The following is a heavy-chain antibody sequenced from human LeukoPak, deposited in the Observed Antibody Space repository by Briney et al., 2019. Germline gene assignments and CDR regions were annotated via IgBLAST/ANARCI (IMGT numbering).Heavy chain of an antibody. CDR2: MYYSGTT. CDR1: GGSLNPRRYF. D-gene: IGHD1-26*01. V-gene: IGHV4-39*01. Sequence: SETLSLTCSSSGGSLNPRRYFGGWLRQSPGTGLEWLASMYYSGTTYYHPSLKSPVTISVDTHKSQLSLKLNYLTAADPAVYYCARLNYYVFDYWGRGTLDSFSS. CDR3: ARLNYYVFDY. J-gene: IGHJ4*02.